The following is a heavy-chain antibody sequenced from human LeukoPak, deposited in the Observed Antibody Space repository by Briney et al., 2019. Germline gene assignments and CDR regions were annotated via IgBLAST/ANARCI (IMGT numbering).Heavy chain of an antibody. J-gene: IGHJ4*02. Sequence: SETLSLTCAVYGGSFSGYYWSWIRQPPGKGLEWIGEINHSGSTYYNPSLKSRVTISVDTSKNQFSLKLSSVTAADTAVYYCARVSGSYYPFDYWGQGTLVTVSS. D-gene: IGHD1-26*01. V-gene: IGHV4-34*01. CDR1: GGSFSGYY. CDR2: INHSGST. CDR3: ARVSGSYYPFDY.